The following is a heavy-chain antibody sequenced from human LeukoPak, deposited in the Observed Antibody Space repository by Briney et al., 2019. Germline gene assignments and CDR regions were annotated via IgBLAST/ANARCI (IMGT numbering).Heavy chain of an antibody. Sequence: PGGSLRLSCAASGFSFSDYSFNWVRQSPGKGLQWVSSISSSSSHKFRYYSDSVKGRCTISRDNAKNSLYLQINSLRVEDTAVYYCVRDGVMGRYFYLYMDVWGKGTTITVSS. CDR3: VRDGVMGRYFYLYMDV. J-gene: IGHJ6*03. V-gene: IGHV3-21*01. CDR2: ISSSSSHKFR. CDR1: GFSFSDYS. D-gene: IGHD1-26*01.